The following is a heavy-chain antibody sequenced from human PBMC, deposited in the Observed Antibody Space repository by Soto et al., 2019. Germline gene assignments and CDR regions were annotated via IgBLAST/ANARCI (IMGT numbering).Heavy chain of an antibody. CDR3: SYCCHNHHYVFSF. Sequence: QTQTITMTCTFSGFSLSTSGVGVGWIRQPPGKALEWLALIYWDDDKRYSPSLKSRLTITKDTSKNQVVLTMTNMDPVDTATYYFSYCCHNHHYVFSFRGQRTLVTGSA. V-gene: IGHV2-5*02. CDR2: IYWDDDK. J-gene: IGHJ4*02. D-gene: IGHD2-21*02. CDR1: GFSLSTSGVG.